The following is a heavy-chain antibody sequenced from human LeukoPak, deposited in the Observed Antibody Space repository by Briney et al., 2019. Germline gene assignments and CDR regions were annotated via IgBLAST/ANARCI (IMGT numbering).Heavy chain of an antibody. CDR2: ISGSGGDI. CDR3: ARDIRAVGITLYFDY. J-gene: IGHJ4*02. Sequence: GGSLRLSCAASGFTFSNYYMSWIRQTPGKGLEGLSYISGSGGDIHYADSVKGRFTISRDNAKNPLYLQMNSLRAEDTAMYYCARDIRAVGITLYFDYWGQGILVTVTS. V-gene: IGHV3-11*01. CDR1: GFTFSNYY. D-gene: IGHD3-22*01.